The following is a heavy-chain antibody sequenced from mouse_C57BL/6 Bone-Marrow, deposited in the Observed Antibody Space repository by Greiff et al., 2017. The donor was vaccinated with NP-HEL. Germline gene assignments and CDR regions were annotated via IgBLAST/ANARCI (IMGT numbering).Heavy chain of an antibody. CDR3: AGDGYAMDY. V-gene: IGHV1-81*01. CDR1: GYTFTSYG. CDR2: IYPRSGNT. D-gene: IGHD3-3*01. J-gene: IGHJ4*01. Sequence: QVQLKESGAELARPGASVKLSCKASGYTFTSYGISWVKQRTGQGLEWIGEIYPRSGNTYYNEKFKGKATLTADKSSSTAYMELRSLTSEDSAVYFCAGDGYAMDYWGQGTSVTVSS.